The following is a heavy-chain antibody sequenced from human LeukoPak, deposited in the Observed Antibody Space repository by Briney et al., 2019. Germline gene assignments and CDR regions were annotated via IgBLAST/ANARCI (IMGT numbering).Heavy chain of an antibody. CDR3: ASATTVDFDY. V-gene: IGHV3-48*01. CDR2: ISSSGSTI. D-gene: IGHD4-11*01. J-gene: IGHJ4*02. CDR1: GFTFSSYS. Sequence: GGSLRLSCAASGFTFSSYSMNWVRQAPGKGLEWVSYISSSGSTIYYADSVKGRFTISRDNSKNTLYLQMNSLRAEDTAVYYCASATTVDFDYWGQGTLVTVSS.